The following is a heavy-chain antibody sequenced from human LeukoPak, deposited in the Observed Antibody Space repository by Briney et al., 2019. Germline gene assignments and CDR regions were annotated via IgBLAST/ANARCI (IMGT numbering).Heavy chain of an antibody. CDR3: ANTKKTVAVAGVDY. J-gene: IGHJ4*02. CDR2: ISGNAGST. D-gene: IGHD6-19*01. CDR1: GFTFSSYA. V-gene: IGHV3-23*01. Sequence: GGSLRLSCAASGFTFSSYAMSWVRQAPGKGLEWVSAISGNAGSTYYADSVKGRFTISRDNSKNTLYLQMNSPRAEDTAVYYCANTKKTVAVAGVDYWGQGTLVTVSS.